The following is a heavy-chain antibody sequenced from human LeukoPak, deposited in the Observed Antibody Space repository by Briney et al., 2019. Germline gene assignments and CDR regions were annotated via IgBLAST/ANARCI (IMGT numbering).Heavy chain of an antibody. D-gene: IGHD2-21*02. CDR1: VFIFSKNR. Sequence: GGSLRLSCAASVFIFSKNRMSWVRHAPWKGLEWVANIKQDGSEQYYVDPVRGRFITSRDNAKNTLFLQMNSLRSEDTAVYYCVSRAYCGGNCPSHFDYWGRGTLVTVSS. V-gene: IGHV3-7*03. CDR3: VSRAYCGGNCPSHFDY. J-gene: IGHJ4*02. CDR2: IKQDGSEQ.